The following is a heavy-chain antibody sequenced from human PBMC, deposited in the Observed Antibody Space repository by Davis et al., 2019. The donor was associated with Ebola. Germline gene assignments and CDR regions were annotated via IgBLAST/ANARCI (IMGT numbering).Heavy chain of an antibody. Sequence: ASVKVSCKASGFILTNYAIHWVRQAPGQRLEWMGWVHGGNGNTKYSQRFQGRVTITTDTSVSTVYLDLTSLRSDDTAVFYCARASFGYNSGWYADYWGPGSLVTVSS. CDR3: ARASFGYNSGWYADY. J-gene: IGHJ4*02. CDR2: VHGGNGNT. D-gene: IGHD6-19*01. V-gene: IGHV1-3*01. CDR1: GFILTNYA.